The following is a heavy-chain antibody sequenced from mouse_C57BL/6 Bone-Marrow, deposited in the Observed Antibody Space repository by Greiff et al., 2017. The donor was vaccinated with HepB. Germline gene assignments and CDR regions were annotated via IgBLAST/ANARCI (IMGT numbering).Heavy chain of an antibody. Sequence: VPLQQSGAELVRPGASVKLSCTASGFNIKDDYMHWVKQRPEQGLEWIGWIDPENGDTEYASKFQGKATITADTSSNTAYLQLSSLTSEDTAVYYCTETTVGYWYFDVWGTGTTVTVSS. V-gene: IGHV14-4*01. D-gene: IGHD1-1*01. CDR3: TETTVGYWYFDV. CDR2: IDPENGDT. CDR1: GFNIKDDY. J-gene: IGHJ1*03.